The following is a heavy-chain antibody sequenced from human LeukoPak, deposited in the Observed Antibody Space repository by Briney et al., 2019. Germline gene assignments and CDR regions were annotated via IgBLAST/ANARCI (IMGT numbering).Heavy chain of an antibody. V-gene: IGHV3-48*03. CDR2: ISSSGSTI. J-gene: IGHJ5*02. CDR1: GFTFSSYE. CDR3: ARGMYYDFWSGFVEEPGRNNCFDR. D-gene: IGHD3-3*01. Sequence: PGGSLRLSCAASGFTFSSYEMNWVRQAPGKGLEWVSYISSSGSTIYYADSVKGRFTISRDNAKNSLYLQMNSLRAEDTAVYYCARGMYYDFWSGFVEEPGRNNCFDRWGQGTLVTVSS.